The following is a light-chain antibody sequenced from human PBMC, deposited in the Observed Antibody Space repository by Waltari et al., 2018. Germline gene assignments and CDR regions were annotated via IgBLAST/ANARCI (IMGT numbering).Light chain of an antibody. CDR3: QAWDSSTVV. CDR2: QDN. J-gene: IGLJ2*01. CDR1: KLGEKY. Sequence: SYELTQPPSVSVSPGQTASITCSGDKLGEKYSCWYQQRPGQSPLLVIYQDNKRPSGIPERFSGSNSGNTATLTISGTQAVDEAGYYCQAWDSSTVVFGGGTKLTVL. V-gene: IGLV3-1*01.